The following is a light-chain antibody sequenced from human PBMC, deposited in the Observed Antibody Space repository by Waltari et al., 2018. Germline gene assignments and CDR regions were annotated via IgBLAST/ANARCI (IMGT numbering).Light chain of an antibody. V-gene: IGLV1-44*01. CDR1: SSNIGSYT. J-gene: IGLJ3*02. CDR3: AAWDDSLNGLV. CDR2: GND. Sequence: QSVLTQPPSASGTPGQRVTIPCSGSSSNIGSYTVNWYQQFPGTAPKLLIYGNDQRPSGVPDRFSGSKSGTSASLSISGLQSEDEGDYCCAAWDDSLNGLVFGGGTKLTVL.